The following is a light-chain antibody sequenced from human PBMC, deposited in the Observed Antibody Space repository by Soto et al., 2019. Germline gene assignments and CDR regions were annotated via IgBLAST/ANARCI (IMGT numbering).Light chain of an antibody. CDR3: MQARQTPRT. J-gene: IGKJ1*01. Sequence: DIVMTQSPLSLPVTPGEPASISCTSSESLLHSNGANYLDWYLQKPGQSPPLLIYLGSIRASGVADSFSGSGSGTDFTLEISRVEADDVGVYYCMQARQTPRTFGQGTKVEIK. CDR1: ESLLHSNGANY. CDR2: LGS. V-gene: IGKV2-28*01.